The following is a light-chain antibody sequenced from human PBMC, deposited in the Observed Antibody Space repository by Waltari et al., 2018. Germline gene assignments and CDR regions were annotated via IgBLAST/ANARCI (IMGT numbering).Light chain of an antibody. Sequence: CYQQHPAKAPRLSIYTVNKRPSGVSYLFSGSKSVDVASLTISGLQPEDEAEYFCSSYAGSIKGVFGGGTKVTVL. CDR2: TVN. J-gene: IGLJ2*01. CDR3: SSYAGSIKGV. V-gene: IGLV2-23*02.